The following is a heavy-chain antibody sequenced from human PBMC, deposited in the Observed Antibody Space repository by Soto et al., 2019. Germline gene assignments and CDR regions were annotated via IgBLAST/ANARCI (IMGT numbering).Heavy chain of an antibody. CDR2: ISSNGGST. CDR1: GFTFSSYA. Sequence: EVQLVESGGGLVQPGGSLRLSCAASGFTFSSYAMHWVRQAPGQGLEYVSTISSNGGSTYYANSVKGRFTISRDNSKSTLYLQMVSLRAEDMAVYYCARDGGRYYLYYWGQGTLVTVSS. D-gene: IGHD3-16*02. V-gene: IGHV3-64*01. J-gene: IGHJ4*02. CDR3: ARDGGRYYLYY.